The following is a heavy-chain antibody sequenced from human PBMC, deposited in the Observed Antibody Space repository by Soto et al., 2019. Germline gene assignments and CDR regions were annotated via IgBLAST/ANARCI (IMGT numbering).Heavy chain of an antibody. CDR1: GGTFSSYT. CDR2: IIPILGIA. CDR3: ARDRFGGDRYYYYYMDV. V-gene: IGHV1-69*04. Sequence: AASVKVSCKASGGTFSSYTISWVRQAPGQRLEWMGRIIPILGIANYAQKFQGRVTITADKSTSTAYMELSSLRSEDTAVYYCARDRFGGDRYYYYYMDVWGKGTTVTVSS. J-gene: IGHJ6*03. D-gene: IGHD3-10*01.